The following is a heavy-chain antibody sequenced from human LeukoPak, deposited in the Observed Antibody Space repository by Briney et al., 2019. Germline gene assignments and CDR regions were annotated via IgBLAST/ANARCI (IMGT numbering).Heavy chain of an antibody. CDR2: ISYDGSNK. CDR3: ARAGRRDGYNGLFDY. Sequence: GGSLRLSCAASGFTFSSYAMHWVRQAPGKGLEWVAVISYDGSNKYYADSVKGRFTISRDNSKNTLYLQMNSLRAGDTAVYYCARAGRRDGYNGLFDYWGQGTLVTVSS. V-gene: IGHV3-30-3*01. J-gene: IGHJ4*02. D-gene: IGHD5-24*01. CDR1: GFTFSSYA.